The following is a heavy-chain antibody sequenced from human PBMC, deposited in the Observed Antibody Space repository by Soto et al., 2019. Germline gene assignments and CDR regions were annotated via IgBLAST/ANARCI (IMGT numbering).Heavy chain of an antibody. CDR2: IYYSGST. J-gene: IGHJ6*03. CDR3: ARRYDFWSGYLYYYYMDV. V-gene: IGHV4-4*02. Sequence: PSETLSLTCAVSGGSISSSNWWCWVRQPPGKGLEWIGEIYYSGSTNYNPSLKSRVTISVDTSKNQFSLKLSSVTAADTAVYYCARRYDFWSGYLYYYYMDVWGKGTTVTVSS. D-gene: IGHD3-3*01. CDR1: GGSISSSNW.